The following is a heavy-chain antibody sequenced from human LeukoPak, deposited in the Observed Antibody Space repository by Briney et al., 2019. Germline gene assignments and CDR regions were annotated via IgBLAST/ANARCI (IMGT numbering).Heavy chain of an antibody. CDR2: IIPIFGTA. V-gene: IGHV1-69*05. D-gene: IGHD5-12*01. CDR1: GGTFSSYP. Sequence: SVKVSCKASGGTFSSYPISWVRQAPGQGLDWMGGIIPIFGTANYAQKFQGRVTITTDESTSTAYMELSSLRSEDTAVYYCARGESGLNWFDPWGQGTLVTVSS. CDR3: ARGESGLNWFDP. J-gene: IGHJ5*02.